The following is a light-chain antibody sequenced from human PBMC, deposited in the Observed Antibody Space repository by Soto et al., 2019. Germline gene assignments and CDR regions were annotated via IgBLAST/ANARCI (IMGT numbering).Light chain of an antibody. V-gene: IGLV1-47*01. J-gene: IGLJ3*02. CDR1: SSNIGSNY. Sequence: QSVLTQPPSASGTPGQRVTISCSGSSSNIGSNYVYWYQQLPGTAPKLLIYRNNQRPSGVPDRFSGSKSGTSASLAISGLRSEDEADYYCAAWVDSLSALVFGGGTKLTVL. CDR2: RNN. CDR3: AAWVDSLSALV.